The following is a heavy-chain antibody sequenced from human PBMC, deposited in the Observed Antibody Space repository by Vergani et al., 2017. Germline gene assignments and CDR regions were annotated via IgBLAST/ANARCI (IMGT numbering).Heavy chain of an antibody. CDR1: GGSISSGSYY. V-gene: IGHV4-61*02. CDR3: ARVAGSGTEFDY. J-gene: IGHJ4*02. Sequence: QVQLQESGPGLVKPSQTLSLTCTVSGGSISSGSYYWSWIRQPAGKGLEWIGRIYTSGSTNYNPSLKSRVTISVDTSKNQFSLKLSSVTAADTAVYYCARVAGSGTEFDYWGQGTLVTVSS. CDR2: IYTSGST. D-gene: IGHD3-10*01.